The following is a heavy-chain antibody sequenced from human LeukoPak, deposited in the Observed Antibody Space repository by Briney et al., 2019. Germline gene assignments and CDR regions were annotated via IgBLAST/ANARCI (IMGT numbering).Heavy chain of an antibody. CDR2: IYNSGRT. CDR3: ARCDSGSSNDAFDI. D-gene: IGHD1-26*01. J-gene: IGHJ3*02. CDR1: GGSISSYY. Sequence: PSETLSLTCIVSGGSISSYYWSWIRQPPGKGLEWIGYIYNSGRTNYNPSLKSRVTISVDTSKNQFSLKLSSVTAADTAVYYCARCDSGSSNDAFDIWGQGTMVTVSS. V-gene: IGHV4-59*01.